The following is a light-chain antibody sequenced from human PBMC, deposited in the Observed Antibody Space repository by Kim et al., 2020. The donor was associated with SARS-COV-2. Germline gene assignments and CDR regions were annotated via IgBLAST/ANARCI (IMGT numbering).Light chain of an antibody. Sequence: DIQMTQSPSTLSASVGDRVTITCRASQSINFWLAWYQQKPGKAPKLLIYRASYLQPGVPSRFSGSGSGTEFTLTINSLQPDDFATYHCQQYKFYPQTFGKGTKLEI. CDR1: QSINFW. V-gene: IGKV1-5*03. CDR2: RAS. J-gene: IGKJ2*01. CDR3: QQYKFYPQT.